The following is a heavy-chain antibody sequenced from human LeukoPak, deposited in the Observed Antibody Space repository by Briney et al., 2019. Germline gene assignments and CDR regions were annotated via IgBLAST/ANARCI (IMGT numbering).Heavy chain of an antibody. CDR2: IYYSGTT. D-gene: IGHD5-24*01. J-gene: IGHJ4*02. CDR3: ARRDQAIDY. CDR1: DGSFSSVGYY. Sequence: PSETLSLTCTVSDGSFSSVGYYWGWIRQPPGKGLEWLGSIYYSGTTYYNPSLASRVTIFVDTSKNQFSLRLSSVTAADTAVYYCARRDQAIDYWGQGTLVTVSS. V-gene: IGHV4-39*01.